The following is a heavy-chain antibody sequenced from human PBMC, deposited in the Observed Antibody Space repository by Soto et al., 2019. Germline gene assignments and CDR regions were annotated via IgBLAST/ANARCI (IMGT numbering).Heavy chain of an antibody. CDR2: ISSSSSTI. J-gene: IGHJ3*02. CDR1: GFTFSSYS. V-gene: IGHV3-48*01. D-gene: IGHD3-3*01. Sequence: EVQLVESGGGLVQPGGSLRLSCAASGFTFSSYSMNWVRQAPGKGLEWVSYISSSSSTIYYADSVKGRFTISRDKAKNSLYLQMNSLRAEDTAVYYCARDADFWSGFDIWGQGTMVTVSS. CDR3: ARDADFWSGFDI.